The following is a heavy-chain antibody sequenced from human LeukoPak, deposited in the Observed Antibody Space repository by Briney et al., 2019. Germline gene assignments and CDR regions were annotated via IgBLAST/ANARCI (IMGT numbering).Heavy chain of an antibody. CDR3: TRDRDFWSGPLDV. CDR1: GFTFGDYS. Sequence: GGSLRLSCTGSGFTFGDYSMSWFCQAPGKGLEWVGFIRRKGYGGTTEYAASVKGRFTISRDDSKSTAYLQMNSLKTEDTAVYYCTRDRDFWSGPLDVWGTGTTVTVSS. J-gene: IGHJ6*04. CDR2: IRRKGYGGTT. D-gene: IGHD3-3*01. V-gene: IGHV3-49*03.